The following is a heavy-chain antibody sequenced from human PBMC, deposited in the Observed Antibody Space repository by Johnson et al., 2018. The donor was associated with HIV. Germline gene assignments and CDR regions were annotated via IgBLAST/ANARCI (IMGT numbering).Heavy chain of an antibody. D-gene: IGHD3-22*01. CDR3: AGSDYYDSDAFDI. Sequence: VQLVESEGGVVKPGESFRLSCEVSGFTVSSNYMSWVRQAPGKGLEWVSVISRGGSTYYADSVKGRFTISRDNSKNTLYLQMNNLRAEDTSMYYCAGSDYYDSDAFDIWGQGTMVTVSS. CDR2: ISRGGST. CDR1: GFTVSSNY. V-gene: IGHV3-66*01. J-gene: IGHJ3*02.